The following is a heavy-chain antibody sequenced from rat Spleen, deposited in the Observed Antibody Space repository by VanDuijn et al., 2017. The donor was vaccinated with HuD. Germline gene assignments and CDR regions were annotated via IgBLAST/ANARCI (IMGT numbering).Heavy chain of an antibody. J-gene: IGHJ3*01. D-gene: IGHD1-6*01. CDR3: ATGPRILRLDWFAY. Sequence: EVQLVESGGGLVQPGRSMKLSCAASGFTFSDYYMAWVRQAPKKGLEWVASISYEGSGTYYGDSVMGRFIISRDNAKSTLYLQMDSLRSEDTATYYCATGPRILRLDWFAYWGQGTLVTVSS. V-gene: IGHV5-22*01. CDR2: ISYEGSGT. CDR1: GFTFSDYY.